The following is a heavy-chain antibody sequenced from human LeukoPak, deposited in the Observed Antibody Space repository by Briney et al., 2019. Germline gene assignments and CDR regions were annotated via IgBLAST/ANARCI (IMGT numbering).Heavy chain of an antibody. Sequence: GGSLRLSCTASGFTFSAYAMMWVRQAPGKGLEWVSTIGGSGDKTFYADSVKGRFTISRDNSKNMVHLQMNSLTGEDTALYYCVRRGDASSGWGDHDFWGQGALVTVSS. CDR3: VRRGDASSGWGDHDF. CDR1: GFTFSAYA. D-gene: IGHD6-19*01. CDR2: IGGSGDKT. J-gene: IGHJ4*02. V-gene: IGHV3-23*01.